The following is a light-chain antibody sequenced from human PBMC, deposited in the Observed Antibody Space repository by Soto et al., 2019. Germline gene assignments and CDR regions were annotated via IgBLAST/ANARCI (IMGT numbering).Light chain of an antibody. CDR3: QQYNFFPWT. CDR1: QSVRSA. J-gene: IGKJ1*01. CDR2: VAS. V-gene: IGKV1-5*01. Sequence: QMTQSPSTLSASVGDRVTITCRATQSVRSALAWYQQKPGKAPILLIFVASSLEGGVPSRFSGSGSGTEFTLTISSLQPDDFATYHCQQYNFFPWTFGQGTKVEIK.